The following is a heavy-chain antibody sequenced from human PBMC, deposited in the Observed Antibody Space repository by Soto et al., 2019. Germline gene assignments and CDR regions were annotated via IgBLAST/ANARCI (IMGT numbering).Heavy chain of an antibody. J-gene: IGHJ4*02. V-gene: IGHV4-59*01. D-gene: IGHD3-16*01. CDR1: GGSISSYY. CDR2: IYYSGST. Sequence: QVQLQESGPGLVKPSETLSLTCTVSGGSISSYYWSWIRQPPGKGLEWIGYIYYSGSTNYNPSLKSRVTISVDTSKNQFSVKLSSGTAADTAVYYCARDGEGGVGAPGGWGQGTLVTVSS. CDR3: ARDGEGGVGAPGG.